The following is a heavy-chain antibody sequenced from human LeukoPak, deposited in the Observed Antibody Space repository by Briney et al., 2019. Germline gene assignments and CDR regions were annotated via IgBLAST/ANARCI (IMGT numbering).Heavy chain of an antibody. CDR3: ARLREVPRDRPGYGSGLDY. V-gene: IGHV4-61*01. J-gene: IGHJ4*02. CDR1: GGSVSSGSYY. D-gene: IGHD3-10*01. Sequence: SETLSHTCTVSGGSVSSGSYYWSWIRQPPGKGLEWIGYIYYSGSTNYNPSLKSRVTISVDTSKNQFSLKLSSVTAADTAVYYCARLREVPRDRPGYGSGLDYWGQGTLVTVSS. CDR2: IYYSGST.